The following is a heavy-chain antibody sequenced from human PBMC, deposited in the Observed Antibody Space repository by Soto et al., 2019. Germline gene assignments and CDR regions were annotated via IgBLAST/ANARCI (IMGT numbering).Heavy chain of an antibody. D-gene: IGHD2-2*01. V-gene: IGHV3-74*03. CDR1: GFTFGNFW. Sequence: GGSPRLSCSDSGFTFGNFWIHWVRQAPGKGLEWVSHIGPDGTDIVYADSVKGRFTISRDNSKNTLYRQMNSLRAEDTAVYYCASHLTAGQLGALYYWGQGTLVTVSS. CDR3: ASHLTAGQLGALYY. J-gene: IGHJ4*02. CDR2: IGPDGTDI.